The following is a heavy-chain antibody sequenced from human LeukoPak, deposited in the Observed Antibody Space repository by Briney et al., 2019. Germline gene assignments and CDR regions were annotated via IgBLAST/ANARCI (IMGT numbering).Heavy chain of an antibody. V-gene: IGHV4-34*01. Sequence: SETLSLTCAVYGGSFSGYYWSWIRQPPGKGLEWIGEINHSGSTNYNPSLKSRVTISVDTPKNQFSLKLSSVTAADTAVYYCARGRGRNYYGSGSYYSVFDYWGQGTLVTVSS. D-gene: IGHD3-10*01. CDR2: INHSGST. CDR3: ARGRGRNYYGSGSYYSVFDY. J-gene: IGHJ4*02. CDR1: GGSFSGYY.